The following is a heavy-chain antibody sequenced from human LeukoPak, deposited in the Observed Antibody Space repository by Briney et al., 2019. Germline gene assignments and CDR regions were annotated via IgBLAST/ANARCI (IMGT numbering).Heavy chain of an antibody. CDR3: ARGFYGSGSYSPPYYYMDV. J-gene: IGHJ6*03. D-gene: IGHD3-10*01. Sequence: SETLSLTCIISGGSISSSTYYWGWIRQPPGKGLEWIGTLYYSGKTYYNPSLKSRVTISIDTSKNQFSLKLSSVTAADTAVYYCARGFYGSGSYSPPYYYMDVWGKGTTVTISS. V-gene: IGHV4-39*07. CDR2: LYYSGKT. CDR1: GGSISSSTYY.